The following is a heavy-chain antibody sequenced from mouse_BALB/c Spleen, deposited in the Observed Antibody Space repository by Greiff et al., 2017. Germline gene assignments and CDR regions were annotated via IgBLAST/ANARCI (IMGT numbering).Heavy chain of an antibody. Sequence: DVMLVESGGGLVQPGGSLKLSCAASGFTFSSYGMSWVRQTPDKRLELVATINSNGGSTYYPDSVKGRFTISRDNAKNTLYLQMSSLKSEDTAMYYCARDWGYGNYDGYWGQGTTLTVSS. J-gene: IGHJ2*01. CDR2: INSNGGST. D-gene: IGHD2-1*01. CDR3: ARDWGYGNYDGY. CDR1: GFTFSSYG. V-gene: IGHV5-6-3*01.